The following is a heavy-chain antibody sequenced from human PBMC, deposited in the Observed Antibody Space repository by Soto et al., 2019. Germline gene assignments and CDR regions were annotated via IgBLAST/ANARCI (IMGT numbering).Heavy chain of an antibody. J-gene: IGHJ4*02. CDR1: GGSFRGYY. D-gene: IGHD1-7*01. CDR3: ARGGGSAGTTSYFDY. V-gene: IGHV4-34*01. Sequence: SETLSLTCAVYGGSFRGYYWSWISQPPGKGLEWIGEINHSGSTNYNPSLKSRVTISVDTSKNQFSLKLSSVTAADTAVYYCARGGGSAGTTSYFDYWGQGTLVTVSS. CDR2: INHSGST.